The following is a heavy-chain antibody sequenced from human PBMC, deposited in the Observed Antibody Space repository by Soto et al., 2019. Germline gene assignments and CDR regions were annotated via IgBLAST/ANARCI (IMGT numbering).Heavy chain of an antibody. V-gene: IGHV4-30-2*01. Sequence: SETLSLTCAVSGGSISSGGYSWSWIRQPPGKGLEWIGYIYHSGSTYYNPSLKSRVTISVDRSKNQFSLKLSSVTAADTAVYYCARGGLIVVVPAAISPNWFDPWGQGTLVTVSS. J-gene: IGHJ5*02. CDR2: IYHSGST. CDR3: ARGGLIVVVPAAISPNWFDP. CDR1: GGSISSGGYS. D-gene: IGHD2-2*02.